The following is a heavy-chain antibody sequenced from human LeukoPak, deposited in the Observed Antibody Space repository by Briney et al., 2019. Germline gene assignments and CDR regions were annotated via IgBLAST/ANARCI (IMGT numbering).Heavy chain of an antibody. CDR1: GLTFSGYW. V-gene: IGHV3-74*01. D-gene: IGHD2-8*01. Sequence: GGSLRLSCAASGLTFSGYWMHWVRQAPGKGLVWVSRIKSDGSITSYADSVKGRFTISRDNAKNTLYLQMNSLRDEDTAVYYCARDSQWSFDYWGQGTLVTVSS. CDR2: IKSDGSIT. CDR3: ARDSQWSFDY. J-gene: IGHJ4*02.